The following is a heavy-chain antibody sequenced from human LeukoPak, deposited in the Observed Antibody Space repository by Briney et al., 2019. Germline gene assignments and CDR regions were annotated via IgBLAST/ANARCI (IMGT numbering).Heavy chain of an antibody. J-gene: IGHJ4*02. CDR3: AKAYYYGSGSCLDY. V-gene: IGHV3-9*01. CDR1: GFTFDDYA. CDR2: ISWNSGSI. D-gene: IGHD3-10*01. Sequence: PGGSLRLSCAASGFTFDDYAVHWVRQAPGKGLEWVSGISWNSGSIGYADSVKGRFTISRDNAKNSLYLQMNSLRAEDTALYYCAKAYYYGSGSCLDYWGQGTLVTVSS.